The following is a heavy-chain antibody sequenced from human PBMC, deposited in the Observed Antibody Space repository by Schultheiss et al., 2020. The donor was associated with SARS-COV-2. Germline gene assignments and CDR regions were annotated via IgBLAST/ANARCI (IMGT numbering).Heavy chain of an antibody. D-gene: IGHD2-15*01. CDR3: AKGYSPGD. CDR2: ISYDGSNK. J-gene: IGHJ4*02. Sequence: GGSLRLSCAASGFTFSSYAMHWVRQAPGKGLEWVAVISYDGSNKYYADSVKGRFTISRDNSKNTLYLQMNSLRAEDTAVYYCAKGYSPGDWGQGTLVTVSS. CDR1: GFTFSSYA. V-gene: IGHV3-30-3*02.